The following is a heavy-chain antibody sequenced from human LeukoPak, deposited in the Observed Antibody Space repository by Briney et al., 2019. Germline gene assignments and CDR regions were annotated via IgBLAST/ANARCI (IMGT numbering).Heavy chain of an antibody. V-gene: IGHV3-21*01. CDR3: ARAPQGYCSGGSCYVDY. D-gene: IGHD2-15*01. CDR2: ISGSSSYV. J-gene: IGHJ4*02. CDR1: GFTFCSYS. Sequence: GGSLRLSCAASGFTFCSYSMNWLRQAPGKGLEWVSSISGSSSYVFYADSVKGRFTISRDNAKNSLYLQMNSLRAEDTAVFYCARAPQGYCSGGSCYVDYWGQGTLVTVSS.